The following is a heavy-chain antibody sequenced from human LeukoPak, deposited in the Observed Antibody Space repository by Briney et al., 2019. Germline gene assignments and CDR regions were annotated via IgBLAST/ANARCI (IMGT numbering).Heavy chain of an antibody. J-gene: IGHJ5*02. CDR2: ITKKTAI. D-gene: IGHD3-10*01. Sequence: PGGSLRLSCAASGFSVTDYYMNWIRQSPGKGLEWVSHITKKTAIEYADSVEGRFTISRDNANNLLLLQMDSLRPEDTGVYYCARGTYYSGSGPGNWFDPWGHGTLVTVSS. V-gene: IGHV3-11*01. CDR1: GFSVTDYY. CDR3: ARGTYYSGSGPGNWFDP.